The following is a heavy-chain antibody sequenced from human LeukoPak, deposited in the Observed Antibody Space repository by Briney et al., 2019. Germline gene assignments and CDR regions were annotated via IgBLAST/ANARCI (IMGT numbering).Heavy chain of an antibody. D-gene: IGHD2-2*01. CDR2: INHSGST. CDR3: ARDDLGCSSTSCYFDY. CDR1: GGSFSGYY. Sequence: SETLSLTCAVYGGSFSGYYWSWIRQPPGKGLEWIGEINHSGSTNYNPSLKSRVTISVDTSKNQFSLKLSSVTAADTAVFYCARDDLGCSSTSCYFDYWGQGALVTVSS. J-gene: IGHJ4*02. V-gene: IGHV4-34*01.